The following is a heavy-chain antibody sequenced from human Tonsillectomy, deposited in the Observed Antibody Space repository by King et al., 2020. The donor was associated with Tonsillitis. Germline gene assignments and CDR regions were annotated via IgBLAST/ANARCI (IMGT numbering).Heavy chain of an antibody. V-gene: IGHV3-33*05. Sequence: QVQLVESGGALVQPGRSLRLSCAASGFTFSSYGMHWVRQAPGKGLEWVAVISYDGSNTYYADSVKGRFTISRDNSKNTLYLQMNSLRAEDTAVYYCARDNSGGTEFGGNTVVDCWGQGTLV. CDR2: ISYDGSNT. D-gene: IGHD4-23*01. J-gene: IGHJ4*02. CDR3: ARDNSGGTEFGGNTVVDC. CDR1: GFTFSSYG.